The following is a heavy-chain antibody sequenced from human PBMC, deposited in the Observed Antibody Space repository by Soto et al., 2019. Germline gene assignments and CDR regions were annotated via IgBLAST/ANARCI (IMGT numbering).Heavy chain of an antibody. D-gene: IGHD2-15*01. CDR2: ISFYEGNK. CDR3: ARENTVGYCSGGSCYYFDY. V-gene: IGHV3-30-3*01. Sequence: QVQLVESGGGVVQPGRSLRLSCATSGSTFSTYTMHWVRQAPGKGLEWVAVISFYEGNKYYAASVKGRFTISRDDSKKTLYLQMNSLRAEDTAVYYCARENTVGYCSGGSCYYFDYWGQGTLVTVSS. CDR1: GSTFSTYT. J-gene: IGHJ4*02.